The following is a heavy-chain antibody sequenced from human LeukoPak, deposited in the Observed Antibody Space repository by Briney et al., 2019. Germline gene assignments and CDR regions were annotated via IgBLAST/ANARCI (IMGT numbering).Heavy chain of an antibody. D-gene: IGHD5-24*01. CDR1: GFTFTTYS. CDR2: ISSSSSYI. Sequence: GGSLRLSCAASGFTFTTYSMNWVRQAPGKGLEWVSSISSSSSYIYYADSVKGRFTISRDNAKNSLYLQMNSLRADDSAVYYCARGDGYQDGMDVWGQGTTVTVSS. J-gene: IGHJ6*02. V-gene: IGHV3-21*01. CDR3: ARGDGYQDGMDV.